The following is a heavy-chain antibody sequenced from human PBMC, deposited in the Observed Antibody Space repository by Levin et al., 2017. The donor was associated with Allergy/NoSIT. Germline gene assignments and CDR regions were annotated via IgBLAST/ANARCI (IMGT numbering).Heavy chain of an antibody. CDR3: ARIGSSSWYRYYYYMDV. CDR1: GGSISSSSYY. J-gene: IGHJ6*03. Sequence: SETLSLTCTVSGGSISSSSYYWGWIRQPPGKGLEWIGSIYYSGSTYYNPSLKSRVTISVDTSKNQFSLKLSSVTAADTAVYYCARIGSSSWYRYYYYMDVWGKGTTVTVSS. D-gene: IGHD6-13*01. V-gene: IGHV4-39*01. CDR2: IYYSGST.